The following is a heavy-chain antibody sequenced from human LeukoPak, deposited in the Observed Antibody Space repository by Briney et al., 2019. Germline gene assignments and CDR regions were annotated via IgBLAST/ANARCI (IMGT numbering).Heavy chain of an antibody. V-gene: IGHV1-2*02. CDR1: GYTFTSYG. CDR2: INPNSGGT. Sequence: ASVKVSCKASGYTFTSYGISWVRQAPGQGLEWMGWINPNSGGTNYAQKFQGRVTMTRDTSISTAYMELSRLRSDDTAVYYCARDPVGAPSNWFDPWGQGTLVTVSS. D-gene: IGHD1-26*01. CDR3: ARDPVGAPSNWFDP. J-gene: IGHJ5*02.